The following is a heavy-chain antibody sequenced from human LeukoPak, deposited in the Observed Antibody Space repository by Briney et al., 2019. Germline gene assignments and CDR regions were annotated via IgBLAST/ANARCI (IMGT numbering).Heavy chain of an antibody. V-gene: IGHV4-4*07. Sequence: SETLFLTCTFSGASISSYFWSWIRQPAGKGLEWIGHIYTSGSTNYNPSLKSRVTMSVDTSKNQFSLKLSSVTAADTAVYYCARGGGSYHASDYWGQGTLVTVSS. D-gene: IGHD1-26*01. CDR2: IYTSGST. CDR1: GASISSYF. CDR3: ARGGGSYHASDY. J-gene: IGHJ4*02.